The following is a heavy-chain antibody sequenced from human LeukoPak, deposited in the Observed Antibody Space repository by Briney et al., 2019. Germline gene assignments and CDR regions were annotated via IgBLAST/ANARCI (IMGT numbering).Heavy chain of an antibody. Sequence: GGSLRLSCAVSGITLSNYGMSWVRQAPGKGLEWVAGISDSGGSTNYADSVKGRFTISRDNPKNTLYLQMNSLRAEDTAVYYCSKRGSDSPSCFQHWGQGTLVTVSS. CDR2: ISDSGGST. CDR1: GITLSNYG. D-gene: IGHD2-21*02. V-gene: IGHV3-23*01. J-gene: IGHJ1*01. CDR3: SKRGSDSPSCFQH.